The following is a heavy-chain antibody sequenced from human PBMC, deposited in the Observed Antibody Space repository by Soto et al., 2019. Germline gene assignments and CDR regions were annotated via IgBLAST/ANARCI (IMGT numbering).Heavy chain of an antibody. Sequence: TGGSLRLSCAASGFTFSSYGMHWVGQAPGKGLEWVAVISYDGSNKYYADSVKSRFTISRDNSKNMLYLQMNSLRAEDTAVYDCAKDLGALRFLEWLLSVDYWGQGTLVTVSS. J-gene: IGHJ4*02. CDR2: ISYDGSNK. V-gene: IGHV3-30*18. CDR1: GFTFSSYG. CDR3: AKDLGALRFLEWLLSVDY. D-gene: IGHD3-3*01.